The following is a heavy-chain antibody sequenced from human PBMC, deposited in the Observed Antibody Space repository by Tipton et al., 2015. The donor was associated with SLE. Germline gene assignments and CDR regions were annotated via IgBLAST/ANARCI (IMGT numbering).Heavy chain of an antibody. V-gene: IGHV4-39*07. CDR1: GGSISSSEYF. CDR2: IYYSGKA. J-gene: IGHJ3*02. D-gene: IGHD3-9*01. CDR3: ARGDFDWYHTPGAFDM. Sequence: TLSLTCTVSGGSISSSEYFWGWIRQPPGKGLEWIGSIYYSGKANYKPSLKSRVSMSVDMSKNQFSLTLSSVTAADTAVYYCARGDFDWYHTPGAFDMWGQGTMVTVSS.